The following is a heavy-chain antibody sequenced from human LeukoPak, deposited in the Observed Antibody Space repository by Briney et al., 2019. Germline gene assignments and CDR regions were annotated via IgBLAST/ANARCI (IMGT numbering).Heavy chain of an antibody. D-gene: IGHD2-8*02. V-gene: IGHV3-23*01. CDR2: ISGSGGST. CDR3: AKEGYWSPSCFDY. CDR1: GFTFSSYS. J-gene: IGHJ4*02. Sequence: PGGSLRLSCAASGFTFSSYSMNWVRQAPGKGLEWVSAISGSGGSTYYADSVKGRFTISRDNSKNTLYLQMNSLRAEDTAVYYCAKEGYWSPSCFDYWGQGTLVTVSS.